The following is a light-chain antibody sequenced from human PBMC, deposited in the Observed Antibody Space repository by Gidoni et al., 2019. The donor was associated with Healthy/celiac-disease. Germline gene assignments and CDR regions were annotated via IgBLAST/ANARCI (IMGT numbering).Light chain of an antibody. CDR2: DAS. Sequence: DIQMTQSPSSLSASVGDRVTITCQASQEISNYLNWYQQKPGKAPKLLIYDASNLETGVPSRISGSGSGTDFTFTISSLQPEDIATYYCQQYDNLPYTFGQGTKMEIK. CDR1: QEISNY. V-gene: IGKV1-33*01. J-gene: IGKJ2*01. CDR3: QQYDNLPYT.